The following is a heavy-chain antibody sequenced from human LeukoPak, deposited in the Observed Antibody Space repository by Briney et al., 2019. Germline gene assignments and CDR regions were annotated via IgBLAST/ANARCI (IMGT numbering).Heavy chain of an antibody. CDR1: GFTFGDYA. Sequence: GGSLRLSCTASGFTFGDYAMSWVRQAPGKGVEWVGFIRSKAYGGTTEYSASVKGRFTISRDDSKSIACLQMNSLKTEDTAVYYCTRGRSKYYYDSSGYLDHWGQGTLVTVSS. V-gene: IGHV3-49*04. CDR3: TRGRSKYYYDSSGYLDH. CDR2: IRSKAYGGTT. J-gene: IGHJ4*02. D-gene: IGHD3-22*01.